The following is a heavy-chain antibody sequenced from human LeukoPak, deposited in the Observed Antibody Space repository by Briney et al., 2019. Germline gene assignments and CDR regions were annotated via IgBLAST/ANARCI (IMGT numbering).Heavy chain of an antibody. Sequence: GGSLRLSCVDSGFRFRNFGMHWVRQAPGKGLEWVAVISHVGTNTYHADSVRGRFTISRDNSKNTLYLQMNSLRPEDTAVYYCAKDPGAVVVQAYYLDHWGQGTLVTVSS. V-gene: IGHV3-30*18. CDR1: GFRFRNFG. J-gene: IGHJ4*02. CDR2: ISHVGTNT. CDR3: AKDPGAVVVQAYYLDH. D-gene: IGHD2-21*01.